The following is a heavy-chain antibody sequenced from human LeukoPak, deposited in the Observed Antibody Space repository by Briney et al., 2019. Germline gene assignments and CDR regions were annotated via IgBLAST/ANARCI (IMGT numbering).Heavy chain of an antibody. J-gene: IGHJ4*02. D-gene: IGHD1-26*01. CDR1: GGSISSSSYY. Sequence: SETLSLTCTVSGGSISSSSYYWGWIRQPPGKGLEWIGSIYYSGSTYYNPSLKSRVTISVDTSKNQLSLRLSSVTAADTAVYYCARDPRIVGATMAHFDYWGQGNLVTVSS. CDR3: ARDPRIVGATMAHFDY. V-gene: IGHV4-39*07. CDR2: IYYSGST.